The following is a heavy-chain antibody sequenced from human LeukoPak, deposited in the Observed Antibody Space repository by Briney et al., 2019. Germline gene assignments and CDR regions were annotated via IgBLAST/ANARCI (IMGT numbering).Heavy chain of an antibody. CDR1: GFTFSSYA. CDR3: AKDGGTHFDH. V-gene: IGHV3-30*04. D-gene: IGHD1-26*01. CDR2: ISYDGSNK. Sequence: PGGSLRLSCAASGFTFSSYAMHWVRQAPGKGLEWVAVISYDGSNKYYADSVKGRFTISRDNSKNTLYLHMNTLRADDTAVYYCAKDGGTHFDHWGQGTLVTVSS. J-gene: IGHJ4*02.